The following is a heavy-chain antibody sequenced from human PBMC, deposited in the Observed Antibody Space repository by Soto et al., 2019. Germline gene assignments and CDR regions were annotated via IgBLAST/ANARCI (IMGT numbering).Heavy chain of an antibody. CDR3: ARGRRIFGGVTHYYYVMDV. CDR1: GGSFSGYY. CDR2: INHSGST. J-gene: IGHJ6*02. Sequence: PSETLSLTCAVYGGSFSGYYWSWIRQPPGKGLEWIGEINHSGSTNYNPSLKSRVTISVDTSKNQFSLKLSSVTAADTAVYYCARGRRIFGGVTHYYYVMDVWGQGTTVTVSS. D-gene: IGHD3-3*01. V-gene: IGHV4-34*01.